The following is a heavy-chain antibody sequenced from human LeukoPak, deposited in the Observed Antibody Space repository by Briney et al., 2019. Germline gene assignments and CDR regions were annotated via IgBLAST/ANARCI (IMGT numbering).Heavy chain of an antibody. J-gene: IGHJ3*02. D-gene: IGHD4-17*01. CDR2: IYYSGST. Sequence: SETLSLTCTVSGGSISSSSYYWGWIRQPPGKGLEWIGSIYYSGSTYYNPSLKSRVTISVDTSKNQFSLKLSSVTAADTAVYYCARAKNDYGDSRDAFDIWGQGTMVTVSS. CDR3: ARAKNDYGDSRDAFDI. CDR1: GGSISSSSYY. V-gene: IGHV4-39*07.